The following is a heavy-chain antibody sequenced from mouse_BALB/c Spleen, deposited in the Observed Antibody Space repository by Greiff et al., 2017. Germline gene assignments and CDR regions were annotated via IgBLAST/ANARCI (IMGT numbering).Heavy chain of an antibody. CDR1: GFTFSSYA. CDR2: ISSGGST. J-gene: IGHJ3*01. V-gene: IGHV5-6-5*01. CDR3: ARGSVPAY. Sequence: DVQLVESGGGLVKPGGSLKLSCAASGFTFSSYAMSWVRQTPEKRLEWVASISSGGSTYYPDSVKGRFTISRDNARNILYLQMSSLRSEDTAMYYCARGSVPAYWGQGTLVTVSA.